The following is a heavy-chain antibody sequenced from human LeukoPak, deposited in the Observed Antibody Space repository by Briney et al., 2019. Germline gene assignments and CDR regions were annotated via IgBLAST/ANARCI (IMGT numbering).Heavy chain of an antibody. CDR1: GYRFTNYW. J-gene: IGHJ5*02. V-gene: IGHV5-51*01. CDR2: IYPGDSDT. CDR3: ARHGRRDYYDSLSRFDP. Sequence: LGESLKISCKGSGYRFTNYWIGWVRQMPGKGLEWMGIIYPGDSDTRYSPSFQGQVTISADKSISTAYLQWSSLKASDTAMYYCARHGRRDYYDSLSRFDPWGQGTLVTVSS. D-gene: IGHD3-22*01.